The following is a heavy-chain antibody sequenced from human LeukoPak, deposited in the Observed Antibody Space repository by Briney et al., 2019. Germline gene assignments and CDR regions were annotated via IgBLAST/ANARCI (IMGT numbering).Heavy chain of an antibody. V-gene: IGHV1-2*02. J-gene: IGHJ6*03. Sequence: ASVKVSCKASGYTFTGYYMQWVRQAPGQGLEWMGWINPNRGGTNYAQKFQGRVTMTRDTSISTASMELSRLRSDDTAVYYCARGGYSSGWYGWSKYYYYYMDVWGKGTTVTISS. CDR1: GYTFTGYY. D-gene: IGHD6-19*01. CDR2: INPNRGGT. CDR3: ARGGYSSGWYGWSKYYYYYMDV.